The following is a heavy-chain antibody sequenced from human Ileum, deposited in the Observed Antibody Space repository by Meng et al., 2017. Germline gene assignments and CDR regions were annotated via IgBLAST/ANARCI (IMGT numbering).Heavy chain of an antibody. D-gene: IGHD3-16*01. CDR2: INHSGST. CDR1: GGSFSGYY. Sequence: QVELQRWGAGLLKPSETRSLTCAVYGGSFSGYYWSWIRQPPGKGLEWIGEINHSGSTNYNPSLKSRVTISVDTSKNQFSLKLSSVTAADTAVYYCARGGGRYGPDFDYWGQGTLVTVSS. J-gene: IGHJ4*02. V-gene: IGHV4-34*01. CDR3: ARGGGRYGPDFDY.